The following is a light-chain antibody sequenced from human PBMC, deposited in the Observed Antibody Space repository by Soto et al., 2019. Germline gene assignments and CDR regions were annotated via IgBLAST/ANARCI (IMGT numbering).Light chain of an antibody. CDR1: RSNIGNNA. CDR3: AAWDDSRNARGV. Sequence: QSVLTQPPSASGTPGQRVTISCSGSRSNIGNNAVSWYQQLPGTSTKLLLDNNNQRPSGVPDRVSGSKSGTSASLAISGLQSEDEADYYCAAWDDSRNARGVFGGGTKLTVL. V-gene: IGLV1-44*01. J-gene: IGLJ3*02. CDR2: NNN.